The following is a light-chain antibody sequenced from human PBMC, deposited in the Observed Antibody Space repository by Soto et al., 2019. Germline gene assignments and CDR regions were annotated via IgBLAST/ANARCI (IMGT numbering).Light chain of an antibody. V-gene: IGLV2-14*01. Sequence: QSVLTQPDSVSGSPGQSITISCTGTASDIGNYNYVSWYQLHPGKAPKLLIYGVSNRPSGVSNRFSGSKSGNAASLTISGLQAEDEADYYCSSYTAYTTLWVFGGGTKVTVL. CDR2: GVS. J-gene: IGLJ3*02. CDR1: ASDIGNYNY. CDR3: SSYTAYTTLWV.